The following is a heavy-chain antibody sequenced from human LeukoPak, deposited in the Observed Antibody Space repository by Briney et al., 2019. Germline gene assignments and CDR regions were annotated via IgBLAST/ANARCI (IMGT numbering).Heavy chain of an antibody. Sequence: ASVKVSCKASGYTFTGYYMHWVRQAPGQGLEWMGWINPNSGGTNYAQKFQGRVTMTRDTSISTAYMELSRLRSDDTAVHYCAKGHRTYYYDSSGYSRKDYWGQGTLVTVSS. CDR2: INPNSGGT. CDR1: GYTFTGYY. V-gene: IGHV1-2*02. J-gene: IGHJ4*02. D-gene: IGHD3-22*01. CDR3: AKGHRTYYYDSSGYSRKDY.